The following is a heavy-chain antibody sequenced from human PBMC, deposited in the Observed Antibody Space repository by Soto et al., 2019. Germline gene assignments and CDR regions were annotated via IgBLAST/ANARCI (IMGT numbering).Heavy chain of an antibody. D-gene: IGHD6-19*01. CDR1: GDSVSSNSAA. CDR3: AREAGIAVAGGNNWFDP. Sequence: SHTLSLTCAISGDSVSSNSAAWNWIRHSPSRGLEWLGRTYYRSKWYNDYAVSVKSRITINTDTSKNQFSRQLNSVTAEETAVYYCAREAGIAVAGGNNWFDPWGQGTLVTSPQ. CDR2: TYYRSKWYN. V-gene: IGHV6-1*01. J-gene: IGHJ5*02.